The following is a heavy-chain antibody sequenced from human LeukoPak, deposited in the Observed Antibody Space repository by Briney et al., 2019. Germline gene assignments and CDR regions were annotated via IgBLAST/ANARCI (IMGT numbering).Heavy chain of an antibody. CDR3: ARGFVVVPAAPLGYFDY. J-gene: IGHJ4*02. D-gene: IGHD2-2*01. CDR2: ISWNSGSI. CDR1: GFTFDDYA. Sequence: GGSLRLSCAASGFTFDDYAMHWVRQAPGKGLEWVSGISWNSGSIGYADSVKGRFTISRDNAKNSLYLQMNSLRAEDTAVYYCARGFVVVPAAPLGYFDYWGQGTLVTVSS. V-gene: IGHV3-9*01.